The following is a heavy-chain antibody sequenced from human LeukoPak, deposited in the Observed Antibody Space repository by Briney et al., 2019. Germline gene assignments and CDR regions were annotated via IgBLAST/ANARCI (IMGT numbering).Heavy chain of an antibody. Sequence: PSETLSLTCTVSGGSISSYYWSWLRQPAGKGLEWIGRIYTSGSTNYNPSLKSRVTISVDKSKNQFSLTLSSVTAADTALYYCATDHGSGLMDVWGKGTTVTVSS. D-gene: IGHD3-10*01. CDR3: ATDHGSGLMDV. CDR2: IYTSGST. CDR1: GGSISSYY. V-gene: IGHV4-4*07. J-gene: IGHJ6*04.